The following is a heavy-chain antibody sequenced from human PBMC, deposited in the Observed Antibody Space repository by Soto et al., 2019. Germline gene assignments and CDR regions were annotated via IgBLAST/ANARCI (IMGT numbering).Heavy chain of an antibody. CDR1: GYSFTSYW. J-gene: IGHJ6*02. CDR2: IDPSDSYT. V-gene: IGHV5-10-1*01. CDR3: ARIMVRGAGMDV. Sequence: GESLKISCQGSGYSFTSYWISWVRQMPGKGLEWMGRIDPSDSYTNYSPYFQGQVTISADKSISTAYLQWSSLKASDTAMYYCARIMVRGAGMDVWGQGTTVTVSS. D-gene: IGHD3-10*01.